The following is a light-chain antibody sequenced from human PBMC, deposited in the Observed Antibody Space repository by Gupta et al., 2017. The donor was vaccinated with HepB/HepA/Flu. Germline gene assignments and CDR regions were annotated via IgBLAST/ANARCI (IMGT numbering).Light chain of an antibody. V-gene: IGLV2-14*01. CDR2: EVN. J-gene: IGLJ3*02. CDR1: SSDVGGYNY. CDR3: SSYTRSSTFV. Sequence: QSALTQPASVSGSPGQSITISCTGTSSDVGGYNYVSWYQQHPGKAPKLMIYEVNNRPSGVSNRFSGSKSGNTASLTISGLQAEDEADYYCSSYTRSSTFVFGGGTKLTVL.